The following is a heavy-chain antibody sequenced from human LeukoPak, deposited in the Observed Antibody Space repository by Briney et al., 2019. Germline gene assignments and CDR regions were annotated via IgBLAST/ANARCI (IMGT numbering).Heavy chain of an antibody. J-gene: IGHJ6*02. D-gene: IGHD3-10*01. V-gene: IGHV3-7*03. CDR1: GFALSSHW. Sequence: GGSLRLSCAASGFALSSHWMTWVRQVPGRGPEWVANVNRDGSETYYLDSVKGRFTISKDNAKNSLYLQMNSLRAEDTAVYYCARERFHYGMDVWGQGTTVTVSS. CDR2: VNRDGSET. CDR3: ARERFHYGMDV.